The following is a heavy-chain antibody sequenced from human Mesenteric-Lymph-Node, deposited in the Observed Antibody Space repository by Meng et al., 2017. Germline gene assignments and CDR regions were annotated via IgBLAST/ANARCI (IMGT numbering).Heavy chain of an antibody. CDR1: GDSIYSSTYY. CDR2: IYYSGNT. Sequence: SETLSLTCTVSGDSIYSSTYYWVWIRQPPGKGLEWIGSIYYSGNTDYNPSLKSRVTISVDTSKNHFSLKLSSVTAADTALYYCARELVGPTARDAFDLWGQGKMVTVSS. J-gene: IGHJ3*01. CDR3: ARELVGPTARDAFDL. D-gene: IGHD1-26*01. V-gene: IGHV4-39*07.